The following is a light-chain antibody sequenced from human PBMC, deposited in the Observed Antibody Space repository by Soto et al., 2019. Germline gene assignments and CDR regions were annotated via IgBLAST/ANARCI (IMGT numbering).Light chain of an antibody. CDR2: NNE. CDR3: EAWDDSLYGAV. CDR1: SSNIGANP. J-gene: IGLJ2*01. V-gene: IGLV1-44*01. Sequence: QLVLTQPPSASGTPGQRVTISCSGSSSNIGANPINWYQQLPGTAPKLLIYNNEQRPSGVPDRFSASKSGTSASLAISGLQSEDEADYYCEAWDDSLYGAVLGGGTKVTVL.